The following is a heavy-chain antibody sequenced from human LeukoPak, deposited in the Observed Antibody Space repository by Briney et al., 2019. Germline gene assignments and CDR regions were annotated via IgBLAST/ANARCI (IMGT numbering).Heavy chain of an antibody. J-gene: IGHJ3*02. Sequence: VASVKVSCKASGYTFTSYGISWVRQAPGQGLEWMGWISAYNGNTNYAQKLQGRVTMTTDTSTSTAYMELRSLRSDDTAVYYCARDLLPIVVVVAATSAFDIWGQRTMVTVSS. D-gene: IGHD2-15*01. V-gene: IGHV1-18*01. CDR2: ISAYNGNT. CDR1: GYTFTSYG. CDR3: ARDLLPIVVVVAATSAFDI.